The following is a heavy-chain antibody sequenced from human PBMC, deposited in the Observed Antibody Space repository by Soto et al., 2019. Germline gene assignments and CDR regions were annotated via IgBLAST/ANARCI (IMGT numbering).Heavy chain of an antibody. J-gene: IGHJ6*02. D-gene: IGHD2-8*01. Sequence: QVQLVQSGAEVKKPGSSVKVSCKASGDTFSNYGFSWVRQAPGQGLEWMGRITPIFETTTYAQKFQGRVTITADESTSTAYMGLSSLTSEDTAVYYCASGYCANGVCHTVDGGDVWGQGTTVTVS. V-gene: IGHV1-69*01. CDR1: GDTFSNYG. CDR3: ASGYCANGVCHTVDGGDV. CDR2: ITPIFETT.